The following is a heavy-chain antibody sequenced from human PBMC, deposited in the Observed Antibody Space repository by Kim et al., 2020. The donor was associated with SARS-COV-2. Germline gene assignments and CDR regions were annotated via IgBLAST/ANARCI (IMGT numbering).Heavy chain of an antibody. J-gene: IGHJ4*02. V-gene: IGHV3-64D*09. D-gene: IGHD6-19*01. Sequence: VKGRFTVSRDSSKNTLYLQMSSLRTEDTALYYCVKGPHGYSSGWGSYFDYWGQGTLVTVSS. CDR3: VKGPHGYSSGWGSYFDY.